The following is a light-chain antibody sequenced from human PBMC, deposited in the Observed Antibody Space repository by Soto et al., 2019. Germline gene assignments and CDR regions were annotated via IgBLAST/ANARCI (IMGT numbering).Light chain of an antibody. CDR3: EQYGSSPWS. Sequence: ELVLTQSPGTLSLSPGERATLSCRASQSVSSSYLAWYQQKPGQAPRLLIYGASSRSTGIPDRFSGSGSGTDFTLTISTLEPEDFAVYYYEQYGSSPWSVGQGTKVQIK. CDR1: QSVSSSY. J-gene: IGKJ1*01. CDR2: GAS. V-gene: IGKV3-20*01.